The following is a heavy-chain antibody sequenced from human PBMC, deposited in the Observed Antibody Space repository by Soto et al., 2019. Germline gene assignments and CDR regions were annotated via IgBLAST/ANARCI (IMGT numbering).Heavy chain of an antibody. CDR1: GFTFSNAW. Sequence: EVQLVESGGGLVEPGGSLRISCAASGFTFSNAWMSWVRRATGKGLEWVARIRSNTDGGTTAYGAHVKCRFTISRDDSKNTMYLQMNSLITADTAVYYCTTDVAGYCITTTCRYNRIDPWGQGTLVTVSS. V-gene: IGHV3-15*01. CDR3: TTDVAGYCITTTCRYNRIDP. J-gene: IGHJ5*02. D-gene: IGHD2-2*01. CDR2: IRSNTDGGTT.